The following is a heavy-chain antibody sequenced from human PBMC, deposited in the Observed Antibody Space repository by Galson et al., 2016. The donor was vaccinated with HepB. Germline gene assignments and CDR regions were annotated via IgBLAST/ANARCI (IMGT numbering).Heavy chain of an antibody. CDR3: ARAPVLEWFGERKKAFDI. D-gene: IGHD3-10*01. J-gene: IGHJ3*02. Sequence: SVKVSCKASGYTFNIFGITWVRQAPGQGLEWMGWISGHNGNTNYAQKFHDRVTMTTDTSTNTAYLELRSLRSDDTAVYYCARAPVLEWFGERKKAFDIWGQGTMVTVSS. CDR2: ISGHNGNT. V-gene: IGHV1-18*01. CDR1: GYTFNIFG.